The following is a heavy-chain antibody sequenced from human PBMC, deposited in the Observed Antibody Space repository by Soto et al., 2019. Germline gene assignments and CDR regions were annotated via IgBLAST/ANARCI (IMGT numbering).Heavy chain of an antibody. CDR2: IYPGDSDT. CDR3: ARPPKAGTPDAFDI. V-gene: IGHV5-51*01. D-gene: IGHD6-19*01. Sequence: GESLKISCKGSGYSFISYWIGWVRQMPGKGLEGVGIIYPGDSDTRYSPSFQGQVTISADKSISTAYLQWSSLKASDTAMYYCARPPKAGTPDAFDIWGQGTMVTVSS. J-gene: IGHJ3*02. CDR1: GYSFISYW.